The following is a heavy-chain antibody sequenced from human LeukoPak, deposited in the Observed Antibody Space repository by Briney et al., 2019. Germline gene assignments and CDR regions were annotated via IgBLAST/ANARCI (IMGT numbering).Heavy chain of an antibody. CDR2: ISSNGGST. CDR3: ARGPLYDSSGYATIDY. D-gene: IGHD3-22*01. CDR1: GFTFSSYA. Sequence: GESLKISCAASGFTFSSYAMHWVRQAPGKGLEYVSAISSNGGSTYYANSVKGRFTISRDNSKNTLYLQMGSLRAEDMAVYYCARGPLYDSSGYATIDYWGQGTLVTVSS. J-gene: IGHJ4*02. V-gene: IGHV3-64*01.